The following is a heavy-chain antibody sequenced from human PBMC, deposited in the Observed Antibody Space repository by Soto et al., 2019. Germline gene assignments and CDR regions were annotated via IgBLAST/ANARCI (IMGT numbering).Heavy chain of an antibody. D-gene: IGHD3-10*01. CDR2: MNPNSGNT. Sequence: GASGKVSCKASGYAFTRYDINWVRQATGQGLEWMGWMNPNSGNTGYAQKFQGRVTMTRDSSISTAYMEVSSLRFEDTAVYYCARAVNADAFDIWGQGTMVTVSS. CDR1: GYAFTRYD. V-gene: IGHV1-8*01. CDR3: ARAVNADAFDI. J-gene: IGHJ3*02.